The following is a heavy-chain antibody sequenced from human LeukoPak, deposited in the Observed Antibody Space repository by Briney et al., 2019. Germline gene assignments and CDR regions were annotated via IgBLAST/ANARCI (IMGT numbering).Heavy chain of an antibody. D-gene: IGHD1-26*01. Sequence: ASVKVSCKASGYTFTGYYMHWVRQAPGQGLEWMGRINPNSGGTNYAQKFQGRVTMTRDTSISTAYMELSRLRSDDTAVYYCARGLGSDWGWFDPWGQGTLVTVSS. CDR2: INPNSGGT. V-gene: IGHV1-2*06. CDR3: ARGLGSDWGWFDP. CDR1: GYTFTGYY. J-gene: IGHJ5*02.